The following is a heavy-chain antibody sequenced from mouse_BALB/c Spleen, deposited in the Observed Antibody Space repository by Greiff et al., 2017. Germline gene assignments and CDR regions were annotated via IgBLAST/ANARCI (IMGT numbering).Heavy chain of an antibody. CDR2: IWGDGST. CDR3: ARYIILRPFAY. V-gene: IGHV2-6-7*01. CDR1: GFSLTGYG. J-gene: IGHJ3*01. D-gene: IGHD1-2*01. Sequence: QVQLKESGPGLVAPSQSLSITCTVSGFSLTGYGVNWVRQPPGKGLEWLGMIWGDGSTDYNSALKSSLNISKDNSKNQVFLKMNSLQTDDTARYYCARYIILRPFAYWGQGTLVTVSA.